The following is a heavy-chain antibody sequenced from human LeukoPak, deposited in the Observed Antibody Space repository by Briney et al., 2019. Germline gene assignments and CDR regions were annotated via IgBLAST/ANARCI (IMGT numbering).Heavy chain of an antibody. CDR1: GFTFSNYA. D-gene: IGHD2-2*01. J-gene: IGHJ4*02. CDR3: AKLVCADYTSSSLTVAFDH. V-gene: IGHV3-23*01. Sequence: GGSLRLSCAASGFTFSNYAMSWVRQAPGKGLEWVSAIRGSGYTTYYAGSVKGRFTISRDNSKNTLYLQMNSLRAEDTAVYFCAKLVCADYTSSSLTVAFDHWGQGTLVTVSS. CDR2: IRGSGYTT.